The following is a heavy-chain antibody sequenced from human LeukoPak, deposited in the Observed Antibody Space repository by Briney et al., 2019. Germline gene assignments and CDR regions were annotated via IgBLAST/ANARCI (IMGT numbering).Heavy chain of an antibody. CDR2: ISSSSSYI. V-gene: IGHV3-21*01. J-gene: IGHJ4*02. Sequence: GGSLRLSCAASGFTFSSDSMNWVLQAPGKGLHSVSSISSSSSYIYYANSVKRGFTISRDNAQNSLYLQMNSLRAEDTAVYYCARSFLSIAAADTDYWGQGTLVTVSS. CDR3: ARSFLSIAAADTDY. CDR1: GFTFSSDS. D-gene: IGHD6-13*01.